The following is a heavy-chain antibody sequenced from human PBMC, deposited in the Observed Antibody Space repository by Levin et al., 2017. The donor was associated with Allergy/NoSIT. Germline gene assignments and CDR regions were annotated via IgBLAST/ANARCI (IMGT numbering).Heavy chain of an antibody. J-gene: IGHJ6*02. CDR2: IYYSGST. CDR1: GGSISSSSYY. V-gene: IGHV4-39*07. CDR3: ARQLTSYYDILTGYLPPGGGMDG. Sequence: PSETLSLTCTVSGGSISSSSYYWGWIRQPPGKGLEWIGSIYYSGSTYYNPSLKSRVTISVDTSKNQFSLKLSSVTAADTAVYYCARQLTSYYDILTGYLPPGGGMDGWGQGTTVTVSS. D-gene: IGHD3-9*01.